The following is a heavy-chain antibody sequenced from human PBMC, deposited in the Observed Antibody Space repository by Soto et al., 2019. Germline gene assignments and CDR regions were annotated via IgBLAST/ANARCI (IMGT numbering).Heavy chain of an antibody. CDR2: ISSSSSYI. J-gene: IGHJ6*02. V-gene: IGHV3-21*01. CDR3: ARVPRQQAGMDV. Sequence: EVQLVESGGGLVKPGGSLRLSCAASGFTFSSYSMNWVRQAPGKGLEWVSSISSSSSYIYYADSVKGRFTISRDNAKNSLDLQMNSLRAEDTAVYYCARVPRQQAGMDVWGQGTTVTVSS. D-gene: IGHD6-13*01. CDR1: GFTFSSYS.